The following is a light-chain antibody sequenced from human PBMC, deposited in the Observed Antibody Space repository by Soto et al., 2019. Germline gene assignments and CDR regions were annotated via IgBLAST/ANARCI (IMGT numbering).Light chain of an antibody. CDR1: SGSIASNY. CDR3: QSYDSNNHVV. J-gene: IGLJ2*01. Sequence: NFMLTQPHSVSESPGKMVTISCTGSSGSIASNYVQWYQQRPGSAPTTVIYQDNQRPSGVPDRFSGSIDSSSNSASLTVSGLKTEDEADYYCQSYDSNNHVVFGGGTKLTVL. V-gene: IGLV6-57*02. CDR2: QDN.